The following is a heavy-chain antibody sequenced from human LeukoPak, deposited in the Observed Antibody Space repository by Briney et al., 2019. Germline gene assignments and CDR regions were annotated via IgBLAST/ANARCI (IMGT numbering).Heavy chain of an antibody. J-gene: IGHJ4*02. CDR1: GFTFSSYA. D-gene: IGHD3-22*01. Sequence: GGSLRLSCAASGFTFSSYAMSWVRQAPGKGLEWVSGMSGSGDNTYYADSVKGRFTISRDNSKNTLYVQVNSLGTEDTAAYYCAKGSYYDSSGSFYFDYWGQGTLVTVSS. CDR2: MSGSGDNT. V-gene: IGHV3-23*01. CDR3: AKGSYYDSSGSFYFDY.